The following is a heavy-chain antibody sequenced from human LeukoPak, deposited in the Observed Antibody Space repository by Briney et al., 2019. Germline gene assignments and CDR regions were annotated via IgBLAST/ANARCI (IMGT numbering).Heavy chain of an antibody. D-gene: IGHD3-3*01. CDR2: ISSSSSTI. CDR1: GFTFSSYS. Sequence: GGSLRLSCAASGFTFSSYSMNWVRQAPGKGLEWVSYISSSSSTIYYADSVKGRFTISRDNAKNSLYLQMNSLRAEDTAVYYCARDGTIFGVVISIDYWGQGTLVTVSS. V-gene: IGHV3-48*01. CDR3: ARDGTIFGVVISIDY. J-gene: IGHJ4*02.